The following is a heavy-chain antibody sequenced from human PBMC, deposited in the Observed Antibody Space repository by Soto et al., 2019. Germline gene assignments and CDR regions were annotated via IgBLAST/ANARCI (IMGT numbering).Heavy chain of an antibody. Sequence: GASVKGYLKGSGYALTGYYMHWVRQATGQGLEWMGWINPNSGGTNYAQKFQGRVTMTRDTSISTAYMELSRLRSDDTAVYYCARDLRFLEWLPLYNWFDPWGQGTLVTVSS. CDR3: ARDLRFLEWLPLYNWFDP. CDR2: INPNSGGT. D-gene: IGHD3-3*01. J-gene: IGHJ5*02. CDR1: GYALTGYY. V-gene: IGHV1-2*02.